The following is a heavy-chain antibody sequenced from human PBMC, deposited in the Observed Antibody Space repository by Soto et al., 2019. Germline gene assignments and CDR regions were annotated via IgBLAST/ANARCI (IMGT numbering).Heavy chain of an antibody. V-gene: IGHV1-18*01. CDR3: ARGSYGDY. J-gene: IGHJ4*02. CDR1: GYTFTSYG. D-gene: IGHD3-10*01. CDR2: ISAHNGNT. Sequence: QVHLVQSGAEVKKPGASVKVSCKASGYTFTSYGITWVRQAPGQGLEWMGWISAHNGNTDYAQKLQGRVIVTRDTSSSTAYLELRSLIFYDTAVYYCARGSYGDYWGQGALVTVSS.